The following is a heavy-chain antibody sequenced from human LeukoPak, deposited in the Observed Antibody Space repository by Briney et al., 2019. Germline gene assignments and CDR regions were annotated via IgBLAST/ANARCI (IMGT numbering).Heavy chain of an antibody. D-gene: IGHD3-22*01. CDR3: ARVLYYYDSSGYRPDAFDI. J-gene: IGHJ3*02. CDR2: IYHSGST. V-gene: IGHV4-38-2*02. Sequence: PSETLSLTCTVSGYSISSGYYWGWIRQPPGKGLEWIGSIYHSGSTYYNPSLKSRVTISVDTSKNQFSLKLSSVTAADTAVYYCARVLYYYDSSGYRPDAFDIWGQGTMVTVSS. CDR1: GYSISSGYY.